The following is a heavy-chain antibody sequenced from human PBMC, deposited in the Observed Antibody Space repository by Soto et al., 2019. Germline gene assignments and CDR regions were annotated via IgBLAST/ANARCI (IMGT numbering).Heavy chain of an antibody. V-gene: IGHV3-33*01. CDR2: IWYDGSNK. CDR3: AREPRILRYDSSGLLNWFDP. D-gene: IGHD3-22*01. Sequence: VQLVESGGGVVQPGRSLRLSCAASGFTFSSYGMHWVRQAPGKGLEWVAVIWYDGSNKYYADSVKGRFTISRDNSKNTLYLQMNSLRAEDTAVNYCAREPRILRYDSSGLLNWFDPWGLGTLVTVSS. CDR1: GFTFSSYG. J-gene: IGHJ5*02.